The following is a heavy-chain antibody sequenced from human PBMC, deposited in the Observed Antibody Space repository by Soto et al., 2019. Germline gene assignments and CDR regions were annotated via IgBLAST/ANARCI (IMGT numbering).Heavy chain of an antibody. V-gene: IGHV1-18*04. D-gene: IGHD1-26*01. CDR1: GYSFHNFG. CDR3: ARGPPSGSFSLTPRY. J-gene: IGHJ4*02. CDR2: ISGQIAKT. Sequence: QVQLVQSGPEVKKPGDSVKVSCKASGYSFHNFGIIWVRQAPGQGLEWIGWISGQIAKTNYAQKFQGKVTMTTDTSTSTAYMELNTLTSDDTAMHYCARGPPSGSFSLTPRYWGQGTLVTVSS.